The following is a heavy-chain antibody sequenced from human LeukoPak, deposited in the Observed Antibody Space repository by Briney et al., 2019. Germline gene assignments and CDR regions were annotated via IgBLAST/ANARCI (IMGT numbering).Heavy chain of an antibody. V-gene: IGHV3-33*01. Sequence: GGSLRLSCAASGFAFSSYGMHWVRQAPGKGLEWVAVIWYDGSNKYYADSVKGRFTISRDNSKNTLYLQMNSLRAEDTAVYYCARDGYGFYYYYYGMDVWGQGTTVTVSS. CDR1: GFAFSSYG. CDR3: ARDGYGFYYYYYGMDV. J-gene: IGHJ6*02. D-gene: IGHD1-1*01. CDR2: IWYDGSNK.